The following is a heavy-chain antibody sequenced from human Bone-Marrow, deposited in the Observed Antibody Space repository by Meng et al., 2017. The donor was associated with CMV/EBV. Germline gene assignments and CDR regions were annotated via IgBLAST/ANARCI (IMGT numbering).Heavy chain of an antibody. CDR3: VGSGTAVSDHNGIDV. CDR1: GYTFTYYY. V-gene: IGHV1-2*02. Sequence: ASVKVSCKASGYTFTYYYLHWVRQAPGQGLEWMGWINPNSGGTNYAQKFQGRVTMTRDMSMSTAYMELSRLRYDDTAVYYCVGSGTAVSDHNGIDVWGQGTTVTVSS. CDR2: INPNSGGT. J-gene: IGHJ6*02. D-gene: IGHD1/OR15-1a*01.